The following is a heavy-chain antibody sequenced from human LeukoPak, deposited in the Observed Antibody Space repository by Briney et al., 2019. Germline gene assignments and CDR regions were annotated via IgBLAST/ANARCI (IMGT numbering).Heavy chain of an antibody. CDR3: ATSDPPSPA. CDR2: TYKSGTT. Sequence: PSETLPLTCIVSGDSISRYSWSWVRQPPGKGLEWITYTYKSGTTIYNPFLKSRVTISVDTSRNQFSLRLNSVTAADTAVYYCATSDPPSPAWGQGTLVTVSS. D-gene: IGHD2-2*01. CDR1: GDSISRYS. J-gene: IGHJ5*02. V-gene: IGHV4-59*01.